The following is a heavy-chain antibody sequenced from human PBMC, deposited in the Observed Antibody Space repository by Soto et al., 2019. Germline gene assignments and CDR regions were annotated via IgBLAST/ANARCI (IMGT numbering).Heavy chain of an antibody. V-gene: IGHV3-33*01. J-gene: IGHJ6*02. CDR3: ARDRIVVVVATPIYYYGMDV. CDR1: GFTFSSYG. D-gene: IGHD2-15*01. Sequence: QVQLVESGGGVVQPGRSLRLSCAASGFTFSSYGMHWVRQAPGKGLEWVAVIWYDGSNKYYADSVKGRFTISRDNSKNTLYLQMNSVRAEDTAVYYCARDRIVVVVATPIYYYGMDVWGQGTTVTVSS. CDR2: IWYDGSNK.